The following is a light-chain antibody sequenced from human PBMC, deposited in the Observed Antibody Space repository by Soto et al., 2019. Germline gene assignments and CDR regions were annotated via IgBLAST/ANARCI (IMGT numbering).Light chain of an antibody. V-gene: IGLV1-51*01. CDR3: GTWDSSRKGPYV. CDR2: DND. Sequence: QSVLTQPPSVSAAAGQTATISCSGSSSTIGTNYVSWFQQLPGTAPKLLIYDNDRRPSGIPDRFSGSKSGTSATLDITGLQTGDEADYFCGTWDSSRKGPYVFGGGTKLTVL. J-gene: IGLJ1*01. CDR1: SSTIGTNY.